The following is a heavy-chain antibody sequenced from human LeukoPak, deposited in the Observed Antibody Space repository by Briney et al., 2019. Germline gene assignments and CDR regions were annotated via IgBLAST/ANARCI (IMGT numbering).Heavy chain of an antibody. CDR1: GFTFSSYA. CDR2: ISGSGGST. V-gene: IGHV3-23*01. Sequence: GGSLRLSCAASGFTFSSYAMSWVRQAPGKGLGWVSAISGSGGSTYYADSVKGRFTISRDNSKNTLYLQMNSLRAEDTAVYYCAKDEYYDSSGYWTYYFDYWGQGTLVTVSS. D-gene: IGHD3-22*01. J-gene: IGHJ4*02. CDR3: AKDEYYDSSGYWTYYFDY.